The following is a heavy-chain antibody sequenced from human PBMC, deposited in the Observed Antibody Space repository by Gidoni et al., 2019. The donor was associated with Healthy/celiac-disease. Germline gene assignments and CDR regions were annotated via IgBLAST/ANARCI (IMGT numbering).Heavy chain of an antibody. V-gene: IGHV4-39*01. CDR2: IYYSGST. J-gene: IGHJ4*02. CDR3: ARPFDYGDYIGFDY. Sequence: QLQLQESGPGLVKPSETLSLTCTVSGGSISSSSYYWGWIRQPPGKGLEWIGIIYYSGSTYYNPSLKSRVTISVDTSKNQFSLKLSSVTAADTAVYYCARPFDYGDYIGFDYWGQGTLVTVSS. D-gene: IGHD4-17*01. CDR1: GGSISSSSYY.